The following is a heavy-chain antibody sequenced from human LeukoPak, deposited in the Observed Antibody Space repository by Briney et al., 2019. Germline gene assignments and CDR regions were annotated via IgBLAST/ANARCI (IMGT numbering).Heavy chain of an antibody. J-gene: IGHJ6*02. CDR2: IIPILGIA. CDR1: GGTFSSYA. V-gene: IGHV1-69*04. Sequence: SVKVSCKASGGTFSSYAISWVRQAPGQGLEWMGRIIPILGIANYAQKFQGRVTITADKSTSTAYMELSSLRSEDTAVYYCARVEAYYYGMDVWGQGTTVTVSS. CDR3: ARVEAYYYGMDV.